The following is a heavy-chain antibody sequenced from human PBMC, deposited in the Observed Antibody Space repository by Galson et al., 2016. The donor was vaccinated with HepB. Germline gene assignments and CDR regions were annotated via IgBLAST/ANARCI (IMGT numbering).Heavy chain of an antibody. CDR1: GFTFENYT. J-gene: IGHJ2*01. Sequence: SLRLSCAASGFTFENYTMNWLRQAPGKGLESVSSVSHSSTSVSYADSVEGRFTISRDNAKNSLYLEMNSLRVEDTAVFYCARSLGWYFDVWGRGTLVTVSS. CDR2: VSHSSTSV. D-gene: IGHD6-6*01. V-gene: IGHV3-21*01. CDR3: ARSLGWYFDV.